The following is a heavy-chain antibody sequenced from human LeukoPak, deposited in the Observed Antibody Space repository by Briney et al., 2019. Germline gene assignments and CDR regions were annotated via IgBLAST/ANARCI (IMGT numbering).Heavy chain of an antibody. V-gene: IGHV6-1*01. CDR2: TYYRSKWFT. CDR1: GETVSSKRAE. Sequence: SQTLSLTCVISGETVSSKRAEWNWLKQSPSRGLEWLGRTYYRSKWFTESAPSVKGRITITPDSSKNQFSLELNSVTPEDTAVYYCADWGPNWGLGTRVTVSS. CDR3: ADWGPN. D-gene: IGHD7-27*01. J-gene: IGHJ1*01.